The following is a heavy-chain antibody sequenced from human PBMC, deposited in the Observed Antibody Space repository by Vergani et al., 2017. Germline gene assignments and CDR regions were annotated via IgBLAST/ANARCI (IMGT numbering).Heavy chain of an antibody. V-gene: IGHV3-48*03. Sequence: EVQLVESGGGLVQPGGSLRLSCAASGFTFSSYEMNWVRQAPGKGLEWVSYISSSGSTIYYADSVKGRFTISRDNAKNSLYLQMNSLRAEDTAVYYCARTSTEDSSGLSGFLDPRPGDYYHYGMDVWGQGTTVTVSS. J-gene: IGHJ6*02. CDR1: GFTFSSYE. CDR3: ARTSTEDSSGLSGFLDPRPGDYYHYGMDV. D-gene: IGHD3-22*01. CDR2: ISSSGSTI.